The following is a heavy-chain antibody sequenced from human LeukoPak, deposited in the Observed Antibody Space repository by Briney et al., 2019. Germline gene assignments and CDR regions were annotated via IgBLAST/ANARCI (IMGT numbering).Heavy chain of an antibody. J-gene: IGHJ4*02. CDR2: IYYSGST. V-gene: IGHV4-59*01. D-gene: IGHD3-22*01. Sequence: SETLSLTCTVSGGSISSYYWSWIRQPPGKGLEWIGYIYYSGSTNYNPSLKSRVTISVDTSKNQFSLKLSSVTAADTAVYYCARARPYDRSGWTIYYWGQGTLVTVSS. CDR1: GGSISSYY. CDR3: ARARPYDRSGWTIYY.